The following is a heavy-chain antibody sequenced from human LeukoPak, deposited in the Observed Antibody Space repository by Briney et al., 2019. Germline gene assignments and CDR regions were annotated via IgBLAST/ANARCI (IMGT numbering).Heavy chain of an antibody. CDR3: ARHPGPDY. V-gene: IGHV4-38-2*01. CDR2: IYHSGST. J-gene: IGHJ4*02. CDR1: GHSISSGSY. Sequence: PSETLSLTCAVSGHSISSGSYWRWIRQPPGKGLEWIGSIYHSGSTYYNPSLKSRVTISVDTSKNQFSLKLNSVTAADTAVYYCARHPGPDYWGQGTLVTVSS.